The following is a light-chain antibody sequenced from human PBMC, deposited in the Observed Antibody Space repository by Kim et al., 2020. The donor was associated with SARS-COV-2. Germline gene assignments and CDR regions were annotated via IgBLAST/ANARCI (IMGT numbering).Light chain of an antibody. Sequence: SYELTQPSSVSVSPGQTARITCSGDVLAKKYARWFQQKPGQAPVLVIYKDSKRPSGIPERFSGSSSGTTVTLTISGAQVEDEADYYCYSAADNKGVFGNGTKVTVL. CDR3: YSAADNKGV. CDR1: VLAKKY. CDR2: KDS. V-gene: IGLV3-27*01. J-gene: IGLJ1*01.